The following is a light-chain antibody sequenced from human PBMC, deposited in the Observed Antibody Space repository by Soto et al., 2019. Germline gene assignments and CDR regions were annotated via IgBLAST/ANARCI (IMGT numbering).Light chain of an antibody. CDR1: NIWSKS. Sequence: SYELTQPPSVSVAPGQTASFTCGGHNIWSKSVHWYQQKPGQAPILVIYDDDDRPSGIPGRFSGSNSGSAATLTISRVEDGDEADYYCQVGDSDTDHVVFGGGTQLTVL. CDR3: QVGDSDTDHVV. V-gene: IGLV3-21*02. J-gene: IGLJ2*01. CDR2: DDD.